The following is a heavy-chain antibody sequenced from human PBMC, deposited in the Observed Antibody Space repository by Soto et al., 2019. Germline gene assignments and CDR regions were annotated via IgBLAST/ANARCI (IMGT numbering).Heavy chain of an antibody. V-gene: IGHV5-51*01. CDR2: IYPGDSDT. D-gene: IGHD3-22*01. J-gene: IGHJ4*02. Sequence: GESLKISCKGSGYSFTTYWIAWVRQMHGKGLEWMGIIYPGDSDTRYNPSFQGQVTFSADKSISTAYLQWSSLKASDSAMYYCARLADSIGPQDYWGQGTLVTVSS. CDR1: GYSFTTYW. CDR3: ARLADSIGPQDY.